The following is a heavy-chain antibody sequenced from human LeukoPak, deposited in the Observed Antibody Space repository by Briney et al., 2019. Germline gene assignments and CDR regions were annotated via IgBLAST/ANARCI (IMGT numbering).Heavy chain of an antibody. D-gene: IGHD6-19*01. CDR2: INSGGST. Sequence: GGSLRLSCAASGFTFSSYAMSWVRQAAGKGLEWISSINSGGSTYYADSVKGRFTISRDNSKNTLYVQMNSLRADDAAVYYCAKDLAVAGTASGYWGQGTLVTVSS. CDR3: AKDLAVAGTASGY. V-gene: IGHV3-23*01. CDR1: GFTFSSYA. J-gene: IGHJ4*02.